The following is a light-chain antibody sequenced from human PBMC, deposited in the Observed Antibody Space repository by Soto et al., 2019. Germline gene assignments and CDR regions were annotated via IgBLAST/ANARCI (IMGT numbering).Light chain of an antibody. Sequence: QPVLTQPASVSGSPGQSITISCTGTSSDIGAFTFVSWYQQHPGKVPKLMIFDVNRRPSGVSDRFSGSKSGNTAPLAISGLQAEDEGDYYCSSYTPSSTHVFGSGTKLTLL. CDR1: SSDIGAFTF. CDR3: SSYTPSSTHV. J-gene: IGLJ1*01. V-gene: IGLV2-14*03. CDR2: DVN.